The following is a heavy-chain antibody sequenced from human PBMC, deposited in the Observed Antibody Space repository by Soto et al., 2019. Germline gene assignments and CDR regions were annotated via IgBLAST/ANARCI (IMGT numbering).Heavy chain of an antibody. CDR3: ARDRSGWYDFDY. CDR2: INPSGGST. V-gene: IGHV1-46*01. Sequence: QVQLVQSGAEVKKPGASVKVSCKASGYTFTSYYMHWVRQAPGQGLEWMGIINPSGGSTSYAQKFQGRVTMTRDTSTSTVFMELSSLRSEDTAVYYCARDRSGWYDFDYWGQGTLVTVSS. J-gene: IGHJ4*02. D-gene: IGHD6-19*01. CDR1: GYTFTSYY.